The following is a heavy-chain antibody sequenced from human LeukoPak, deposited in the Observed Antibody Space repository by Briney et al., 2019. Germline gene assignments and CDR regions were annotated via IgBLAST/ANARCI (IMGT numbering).Heavy chain of an antibody. CDR1: GGSTSSGGYS. V-gene: IGHV4-30-2*03. CDR3: ASAVAGSRNYSFDY. Sequence: PLQTLSLTCAVPGGSTSSGGYSCSSIRQPPGKGLEWLGFIYHSGSTYYNPSLKSRVTISVDTSKNQFSLKLSSVTDADTAVYYCASAVAGSRNYSFDYWGQGTLVTVSS. D-gene: IGHD6-19*01. J-gene: IGHJ4*02. CDR2: IYHSGST.